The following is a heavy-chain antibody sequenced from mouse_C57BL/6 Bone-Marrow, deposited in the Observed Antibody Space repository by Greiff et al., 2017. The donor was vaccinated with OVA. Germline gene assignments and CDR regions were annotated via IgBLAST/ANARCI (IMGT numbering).Heavy chain of an antibody. V-gene: IGHV1-81*01. CDR3: GNYVDY. CDR2: IYPRSGYT. CDR1: GSTFTSYA. Sequence: LVESGAELARPGASVKLSCKASGSTFTSYAICWVKQRPGKGLEWIAAIYPRSGYTYYHAKFKGKATLTADKSSSTTNMEVRSMTSEDCAVYFCGNYVDYWGQGTTLTVSS. J-gene: IGHJ2*01.